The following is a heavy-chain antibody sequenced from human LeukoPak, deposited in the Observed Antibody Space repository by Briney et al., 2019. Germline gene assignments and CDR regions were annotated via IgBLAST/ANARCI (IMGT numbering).Heavy chain of an antibody. J-gene: IGHJ4*02. Sequence: GGSLRLSCAASVFTFISFPMIWVGQAPGKGLEWVSAISGSGGSTYYADSVKGRFTISRDNSKNTLYLQMNSLRSEDTAVYYCAKRRDIRSGWGQGTLVTVSS. CDR2: ISGSGGST. CDR3: AKRRDIRSG. D-gene: IGHD3-3*01. CDR1: VFTFISFP. V-gene: IGHV3-23*01.